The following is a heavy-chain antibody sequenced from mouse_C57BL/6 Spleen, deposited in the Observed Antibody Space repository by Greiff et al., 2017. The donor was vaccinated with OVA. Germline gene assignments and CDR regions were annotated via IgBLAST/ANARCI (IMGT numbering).Heavy chain of an antibody. Sequence: DVKLVESGGGLVKPGGSLKLSCAASGFTFSSYAMSWVRQTPEKRLEWVATISDGGSYTYYPDNVKGRFTISRDNAKNNLYLQMSHLKSEDTAMYYCAREGDACFAYWGQGTLVTVSA. D-gene: IGHD3-3*01. CDR3: AREGDACFAY. CDR2: ISDGGSYT. V-gene: IGHV5-4*01. J-gene: IGHJ3*01. CDR1: GFTFSSYA.